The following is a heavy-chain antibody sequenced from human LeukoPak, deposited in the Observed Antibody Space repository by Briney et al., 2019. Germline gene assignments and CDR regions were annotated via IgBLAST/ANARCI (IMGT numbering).Heavy chain of an antibody. CDR2: INTYTGNP. D-gene: IGHD4-17*01. CDR1: GYTFTTYA. Sequence: ASVKVSCKASGYTFTTYAMNWLRQAPGQGLEWMGWINTYTGNPTYAQGFTGRFVFSLDTSVSTAYLQIFSLKVEDTAVYYCMRDSPTDGASAFDIWGQGTMVTVSS. V-gene: IGHV7-4-1*01. J-gene: IGHJ3*02. CDR3: MRDSPTDGASAFDI.